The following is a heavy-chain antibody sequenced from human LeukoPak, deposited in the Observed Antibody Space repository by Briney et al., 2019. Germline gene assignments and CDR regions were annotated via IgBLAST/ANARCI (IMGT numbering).Heavy chain of an antibody. D-gene: IGHD5-18*01. CDR3: AREEGVRGYSYGYYYYGMDV. Sequence: GRSLRLSCAASGFTFSSYGMHWARQAPGKGLEWVAVIWYDGSNKYYADSVKGRFTISRDNSKNTLYLQMNSLRAEDTAVYYCAREEGVRGYSYGYYYYGMDVWGKGTTVTVSS. J-gene: IGHJ6*04. CDR1: GFTFSSYG. CDR2: IWYDGSNK. V-gene: IGHV3-33*01.